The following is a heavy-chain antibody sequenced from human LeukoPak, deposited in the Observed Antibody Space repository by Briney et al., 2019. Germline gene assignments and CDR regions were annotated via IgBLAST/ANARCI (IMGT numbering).Heavy chain of an antibody. V-gene: IGHV1-2*02. J-gene: IGHJ5*02. CDR1: GYTFTGYY. D-gene: IGHD2-21*01. CDR3: ARDAELWGKDNWFDP. CDR2: INPNSGGT. Sequence: ASVKVSCKASGYTFTGYYMHWVRQAPGQGLEWMGWINPNSGGTNYAQKFQGRVTMTRDTSISTAYMELSRLRSDDTAVYYCARDAELWGKDNWFDPWGQGTLVTVSS.